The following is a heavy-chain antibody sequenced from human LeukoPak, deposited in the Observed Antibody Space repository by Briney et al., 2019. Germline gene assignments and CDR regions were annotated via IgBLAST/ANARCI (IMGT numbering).Heavy chain of an antibody. Sequence: PGGSLRLSCAASGXTFSTYWMTWVRQAPGKGLEWVSYISSSSSTIYYADSVKGRFTISRDNAKNSLYLQMNSLRDEDTAVYYCASFRDYWGQGTLVTVSS. CDR2: ISSSSSTI. V-gene: IGHV3-48*02. CDR3: ASFRDY. D-gene: IGHD3-10*01. J-gene: IGHJ4*02. CDR1: GXTFSTYW.